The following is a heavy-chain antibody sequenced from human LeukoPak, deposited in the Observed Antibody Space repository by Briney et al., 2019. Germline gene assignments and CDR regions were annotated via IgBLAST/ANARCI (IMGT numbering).Heavy chain of an antibody. CDR1: GGTFSSYA. D-gene: IGHD1-26*01. V-gene: IGHV1-69*05. J-gene: IGHJ6*03. CDR3: ASSTTPDYYYYCYMDV. CDR2: IIPIFGTA. Sequence: SVKVSCKASGGTFSSYAISWVRQAPGQGLEWMGGIIPIFGTANYAQKFQGRVTITTDESTSTAYMELSSLRSEDTAVYYCASSTTPDYYYYCYMDVWGKGTTVTVSS.